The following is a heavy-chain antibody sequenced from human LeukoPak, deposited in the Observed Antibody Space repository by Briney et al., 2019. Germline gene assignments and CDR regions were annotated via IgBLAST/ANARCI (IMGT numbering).Heavy chain of an antibody. CDR1: GFTFSSYS. CDR3: ARDPIVVVPAATDY. Sequence: GGSLRLSCAASGFTFSSYSMNWVRQAPVKGLEWVSSISSSSSYIYYADSVKGRFTISRDNAKNSLYLQMNSLRAEDTAVYYCARDPIVVVPAATDYWGQGTLVTVSS. V-gene: IGHV3-21*01. D-gene: IGHD2-2*01. CDR2: ISSSSSYI. J-gene: IGHJ4*02.